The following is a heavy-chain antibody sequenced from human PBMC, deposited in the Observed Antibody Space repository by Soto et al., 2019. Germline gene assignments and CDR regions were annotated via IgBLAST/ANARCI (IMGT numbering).Heavy chain of an antibody. J-gene: IGHJ6*04. V-gene: IGHV3-66*01. Sequence: GGSLRLSCAASGFTVSSKYMTWVRQAPGKGLEWVSLIQSGGTTYYADSVKGRFTISRDTSENTLLFQMDTLRVEDTAFYYCAGDVFFCEGGRCYGIPLDVWAKGTTFPFSS. CDR2: IQSGGTT. CDR1: GFTVSSKY. D-gene: IGHD2-15*01. CDR3: AGDVFFCEGGRCYGIPLDV.